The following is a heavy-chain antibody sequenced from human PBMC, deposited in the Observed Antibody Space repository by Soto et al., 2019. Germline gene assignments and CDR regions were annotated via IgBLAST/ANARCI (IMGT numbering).Heavy chain of an antibody. CDR1: GYTFNSYG. J-gene: IGHJ6*02. D-gene: IGHD3-10*01. V-gene: IGHV1-18*01. CDR3: AASGRGLLWFGELTDIQGMDV. CDR2: ISAYNGNR. Sequence: ASVKVSCKASGYTFNSYGISWVRQAPGQGLEWMGWISAYNGNRNYAQKVQGRVTMTTDTSTSTAYMELRSLGSDDTAVYYCAASGRGLLWFGELTDIQGMDVWGQGTTVTVSS.